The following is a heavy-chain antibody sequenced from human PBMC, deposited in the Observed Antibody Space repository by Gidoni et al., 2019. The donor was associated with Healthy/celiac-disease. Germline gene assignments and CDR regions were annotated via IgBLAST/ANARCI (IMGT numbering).Heavy chain of an antibody. CDR2: ISGSGGST. CDR1: RFTFSSYA. J-gene: IGHJ6*02. CDR3: AKEPLGTTVTTSGLYYYYGMDV. V-gene: IGHV3-23*01. D-gene: IGHD4-17*01. Sequence: EVQLLESVGGLVQPGGSLRLSCAASRFTFSSYAMSWVRQAPGKGLECVSAISGSGGSTYYADSGKGRFTISRDNSKNTMYLQMNSLRAEDTAVYYCAKEPLGTTVTTSGLYYYYGMDVWGQGTTVTVSS.